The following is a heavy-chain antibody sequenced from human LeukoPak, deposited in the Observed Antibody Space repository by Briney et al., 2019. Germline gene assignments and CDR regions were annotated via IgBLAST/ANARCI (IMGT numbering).Heavy chain of an antibody. J-gene: IGHJ3*02. D-gene: IGHD5-12*01. Sequence: SETLSLTCTVSGGSISSGDYYWSWIRQPPGKGLEWIGYIYYSGSTYYNPSLKSRVTISVDTSKNQLSLKLSSVTAADTAVYYCAAERSGYVGDAFDIWGQGTMVTVSS. V-gene: IGHV4-30-4*01. CDR3: AAERSGYVGDAFDI. CDR2: IYYSGST. CDR1: GGSISSGDYY.